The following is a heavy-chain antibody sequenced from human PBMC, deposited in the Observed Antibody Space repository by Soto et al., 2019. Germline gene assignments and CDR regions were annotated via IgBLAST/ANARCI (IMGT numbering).Heavy chain of an antibody. CDR1: GYTLTELS. Sequence: ASVKVSCKVSGYTLTELSMHWVRQAPGKGLEWMGGFDPEDGETIYAQKFQGRVTMTEDTSTDTAYMELSSLRSEDTAVYYCAREGDVVVPAAIGIIGWFDPWGQGTLVTVSS. V-gene: IGHV1-24*01. J-gene: IGHJ5*02. CDR3: AREGDVVVPAAIGIIGWFDP. CDR2: FDPEDGET. D-gene: IGHD2-2*01.